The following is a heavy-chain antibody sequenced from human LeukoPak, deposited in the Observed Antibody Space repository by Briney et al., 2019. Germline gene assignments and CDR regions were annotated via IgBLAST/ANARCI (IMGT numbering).Heavy chain of an antibody. CDR2: INTYNGHT. CDR1: GYGFSSYG. CDR3: ARDPRITGTTAYYFDY. Sequence: ASVKVSCKASGYGFSSYGFSWVRQAPGQGLEWMGWINTYNGHTNYTQTLQGRVTMTTDTSTSTAYMELRNVRPDDTPVYFCARDPRITGTTAYYFDYWGQGTLVTVSS. V-gene: IGHV1-18*01. J-gene: IGHJ4*02. D-gene: IGHD1-7*01.